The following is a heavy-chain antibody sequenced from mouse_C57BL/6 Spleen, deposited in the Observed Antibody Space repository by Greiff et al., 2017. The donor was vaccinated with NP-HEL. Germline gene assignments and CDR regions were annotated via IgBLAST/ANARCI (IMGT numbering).Heavy chain of an antibody. J-gene: IGHJ4*01. CDR1: GYTFTSYW. CDR2: IYPGSGST. D-gene: IGHD2-3*01. CDR3: AGGGYYDYYYAMDY. Sequence: VQLQQPGAELVKPGASVKMSCKASGYTFTSYWITWVKQRPGQGLEWIGDIYPGSGSTNYNEKFKSKATLTVDTSSSTAYMQLSSLTSDDSAVYYCAGGGYYDYYYAMDYWGQGTSVTVSS. V-gene: IGHV1-55*01.